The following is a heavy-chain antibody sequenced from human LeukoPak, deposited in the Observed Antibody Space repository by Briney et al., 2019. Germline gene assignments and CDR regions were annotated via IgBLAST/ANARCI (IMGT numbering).Heavy chain of an antibody. J-gene: IGHJ4*02. CDR2: IHDGGAT. Sequence: SQTLSLTSTVSGGSISNGGYYWTWIRQHPGKGLEWIGYIHDGGATYYDPSLKSRVTISLDTSKNQFSLNLTSVTAADTALYYCATQPGIGAAGLFYWGQGTLVTVSS. CDR3: ATQPGIGAAGLFY. V-gene: IGHV4-31*03. CDR1: GGSISNGGYY. D-gene: IGHD6-13*01.